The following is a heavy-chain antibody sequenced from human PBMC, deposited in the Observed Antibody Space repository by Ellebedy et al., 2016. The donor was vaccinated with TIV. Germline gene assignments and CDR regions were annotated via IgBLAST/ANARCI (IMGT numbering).Heavy chain of an antibody. CDR1: GFTFDDYA. J-gene: IGHJ4*02. CDR3: ARGGIAVAGTYY. V-gene: IGHV3-9*01. CDR2: ISWNSGSI. Sequence: SLKISXAASGFTFDDYAMHWVRQAPGKGLEWVSGISWNSGSIGYADSVKGRFTISRDNAKNSLYLQMNSLRAEDTALYYCARGGIAVAGTYYWGQGTLVTVSS. D-gene: IGHD6-19*01.